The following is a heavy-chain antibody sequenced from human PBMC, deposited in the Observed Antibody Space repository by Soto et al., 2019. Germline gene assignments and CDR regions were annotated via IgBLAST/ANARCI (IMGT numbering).Heavy chain of an antibody. V-gene: IGHV4-34*01. J-gene: IGHJ6*02. CDR1: GGSFSGYY. D-gene: IGHD3-10*01. Sequence: SETLSLTCAVYGGSFSGYYWSWIRQPPGKGLEWIGEINHSGSTNYNPSLKSRVTISVDTSKNQFSLKLSSVTAADTAVYYCARVSSPRVRGVMSARSPLGYYYGLDVWGQGTTVTVSS. CDR3: ARVSSPRVRGVMSARSPLGYYYGLDV. CDR2: INHSGST.